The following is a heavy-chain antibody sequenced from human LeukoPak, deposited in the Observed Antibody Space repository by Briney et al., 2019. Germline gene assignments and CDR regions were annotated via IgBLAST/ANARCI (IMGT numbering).Heavy chain of an antibody. CDR3: VIMSHTVVPTARIYYYMDI. V-gene: IGHV1-24*01. CDR2: FDPENAKT. CDR1: GYILTELS. Sequence: ASVKVSCKVSGYILTELSIHWVRQAPGKGLVWMGSFDPENAKTMSAQTFQGRVTMTEDTSTDTAYMELRSLRSDDTAIYYCVIMSHTVVPTARIYYYMDIWGTGTTVIVSS. D-gene: IGHD1-1*01. J-gene: IGHJ6*03.